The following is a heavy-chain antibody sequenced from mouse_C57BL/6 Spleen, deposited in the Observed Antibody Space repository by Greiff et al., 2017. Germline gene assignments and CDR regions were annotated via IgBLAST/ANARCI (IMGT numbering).Heavy chain of an antibody. CDR1: GYTFTSYW. CDR3: ANWAWFAY. CDR2: IDPSDSYT. V-gene: IGHV1-59*01. Sequence: VQLQQPGAELVRPGTSVKLSCKASGYTFTSYWMHWVKQRPGQGLAWIGVIDPSDSYTNYNQKFKGKATLTVDTSSSTAYRQLSSLTSEDSAVYDCANWAWFAYWGQGTLVTVSA. J-gene: IGHJ3*01. D-gene: IGHD4-1*01.